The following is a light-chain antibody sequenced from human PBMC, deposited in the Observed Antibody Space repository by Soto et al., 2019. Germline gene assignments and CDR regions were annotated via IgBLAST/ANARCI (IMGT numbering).Light chain of an antibody. V-gene: IGLV2-8*01. Sequence: QSALAKPALESGCPGLSVTISCTGTSSDVGGYNYVSWFQQHQGKAPKLIIHEVNQRSSGVPDRFSGSKSGNTASLAVSGLQAEDEGTYYFISYDGYTTEVFGTATKVTVL. CDR2: EVN. CDR3: ISYDGYTTEV. J-gene: IGLJ1*01. CDR1: SSDVGGYNY.